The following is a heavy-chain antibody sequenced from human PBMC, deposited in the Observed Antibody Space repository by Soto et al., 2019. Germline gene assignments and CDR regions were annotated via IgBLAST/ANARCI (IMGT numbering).Heavy chain of an antibody. J-gene: IGHJ4*02. CDR2: IYYSGST. D-gene: IGHD3-22*01. CDR3: ARGDPLYDSSGYYYR. V-gene: IGHV4-59*01. CDR1: GGSISSYY. Sequence: SETLSLTCTVSGGSISSYYWSWIRQPPGKGLEWIGYIYYSGSTNYNPSLKSRVTISVDTSKNQFSLKLSSVTAADTAVYYCARGDPLYDSSGYYYRWGQATLVTVSS.